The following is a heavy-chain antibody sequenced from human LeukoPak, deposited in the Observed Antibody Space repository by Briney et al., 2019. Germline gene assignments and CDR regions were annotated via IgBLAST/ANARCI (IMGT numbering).Heavy chain of an antibody. CDR2: FSGVGGHT. D-gene: IGHD2-2*01. Sequence: PGGCLRLSCVASGFTASNYVVTWVRQAPGKGLEWVSDFSGVGGHTYYSASVKGRFTVSSDNSKNTLYLQMNSLRAEGTAVYYCAKVRGSSAYSYYFDSWGQGTLVTVSS. CDR3: AKVRGSSAYSYYFDS. V-gene: IGHV3-23*01. CDR1: GFTASNYV. J-gene: IGHJ4*02.